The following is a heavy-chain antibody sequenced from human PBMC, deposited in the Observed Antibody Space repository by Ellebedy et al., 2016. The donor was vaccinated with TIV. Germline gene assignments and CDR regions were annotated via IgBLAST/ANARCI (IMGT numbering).Heavy chain of an antibody. CDR2: IIPIFGTA. V-gene: IGHV1-69*13. J-gene: IGHJ6*03. CDR1: GYTFTSYD. D-gene: IGHD3-16*02. Sequence: SVKVSXXASGYTFTSYDINWVRQAPGKGLEWMGGIIPIFGTANYAQKFQGRVTITADESTSTAYMELSSLRSEDTAVYYCARVGPAYYDYVWGSYRTPHYYYYYMDVWGKGTTVTVSS. CDR3: ARVGPAYYDYVWGSYRTPHYYYYYMDV.